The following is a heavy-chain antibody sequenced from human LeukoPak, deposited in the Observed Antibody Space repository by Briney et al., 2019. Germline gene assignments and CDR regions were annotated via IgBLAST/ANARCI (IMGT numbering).Heavy chain of an antibody. CDR3: ALIFSPDDYYGMDV. CDR1: GFTFSSYG. CDR2: ISYDGSNK. J-gene: IGHJ6*02. Sequence: PGGSLRLSCAASGFTFSSYGMHWVRQAPGKGLEWVAVISYDGSNKYYADSVKGRFTISRDNSKNTLYLQMNSLRAEDTAVYYCALIFSPDDYYGMDVWGQGTTVTVSS. V-gene: IGHV3-30*03.